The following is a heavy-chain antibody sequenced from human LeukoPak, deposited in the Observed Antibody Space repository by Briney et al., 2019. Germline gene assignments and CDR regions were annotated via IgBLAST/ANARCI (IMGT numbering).Heavy chain of an antibody. CDR2: ISYDGSNK. Sequence: GGSLRLSCLASGFTFSNFWMHWVRQAPGKGLEWVAVISYDGSNKYYADSVKGRFTISRDNSKNTLYLQMNSLRAEDTAVYYCAGSPYDSSGYYLYFDYWGQGTLVTVSS. CDR3: AGSPYDSSGYYLYFDY. V-gene: IGHV3-30-3*01. D-gene: IGHD3-22*01. CDR1: GFTFSNFW. J-gene: IGHJ4*02.